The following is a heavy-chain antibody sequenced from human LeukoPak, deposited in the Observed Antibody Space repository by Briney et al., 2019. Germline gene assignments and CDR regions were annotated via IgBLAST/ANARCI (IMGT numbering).Heavy chain of an antibody. Sequence: SVKVSCKASGGTFSSYAISWVRQAPGQGLEWMGRIIPILGMANYAQKFQGRVTITADKSTSTAYMELSSLRSEDTAVYYCARERVDGSGSADYYYGMDVWGQGTTVTVSS. V-gene: IGHV1-69*04. CDR1: GGTFSSYA. CDR2: IIPILGMA. J-gene: IGHJ6*02. D-gene: IGHD3-10*01. CDR3: ARERVDGSGSADYYYGMDV.